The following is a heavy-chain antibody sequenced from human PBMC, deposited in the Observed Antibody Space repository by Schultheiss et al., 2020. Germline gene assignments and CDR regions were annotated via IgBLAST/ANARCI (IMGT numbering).Heavy chain of an antibody. D-gene: IGHD2-2*01. V-gene: IGHV3-33*01. Sequence: GGSLRLSCAASGFTFSSYGMHWVRQAPGKGLEWVAVIWYDGSNKYYADSVKGRFTISRDNSKNTLYLQMNSLRAEDTAVYYCARDGGYCSSTSCQDYYYYYYMDVWGKGTTVTVSS. CDR1: GFTFSSYG. J-gene: IGHJ6*03. CDR3: ARDGGYCSSTSCQDYYYYYYMDV. CDR2: IWYDGSNK.